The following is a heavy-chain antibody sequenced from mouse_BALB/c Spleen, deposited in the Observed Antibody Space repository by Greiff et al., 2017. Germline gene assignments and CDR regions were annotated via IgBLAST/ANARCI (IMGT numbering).Heavy chain of an antibody. D-gene: IGHD2-5*01. J-gene: IGHJ4*01. CDR3: ARGGDSNDGYYAIDY. V-gene: IGHV5-9-4*01. Sequence: EVQRAESGGGLVKPGGSLKLSCAASGFTFSSYAMSWVRQCPEKRLEWVAEISSGGSYTYYPDTVTGRFTISRDNATYTMYLEMSSLRSEDTAMYYCARGGDSNDGYYAIDYWGQGTSVTVSS. CDR2: ISSGGSYT. CDR1: GFTFSSYA.